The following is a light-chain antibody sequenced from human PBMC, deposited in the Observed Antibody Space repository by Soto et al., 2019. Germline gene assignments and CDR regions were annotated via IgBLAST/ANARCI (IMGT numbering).Light chain of an antibody. CDR1: QSVNSN. J-gene: IGKJ4*01. CDR3: KQYNVWPLT. CDR2: VAS. V-gene: IGKV3-15*01. Sequence: EIVMTQSPVTLSVSPGDRATLSCRASQSVNSNLAWYQQQPGQTPKLLIYVASTRATGIPARSSGSGSGTEFTPTISSLQSEDFAVDYCKQYNVWPLTFGGGTKVEFK.